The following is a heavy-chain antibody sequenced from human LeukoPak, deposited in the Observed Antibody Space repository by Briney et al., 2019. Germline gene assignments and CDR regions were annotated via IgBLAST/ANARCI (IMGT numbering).Heavy chain of an antibody. V-gene: IGHV3-33*08. CDR1: GFTFSSYA. J-gene: IGHJ4*02. Sequence: PGRSLRLSCAASGFTFSSYAMHWVRQAPGKGLEWVAVIWYDGSNKYYADSVKGRFTISRDNSKNTLYLQMNSLRAEDTAVYYCARGDILTGHSLNYWGQGTLVTVSS. CDR3: ARGDILTGHSLNY. CDR2: IWYDGSNK. D-gene: IGHD3-9*01.